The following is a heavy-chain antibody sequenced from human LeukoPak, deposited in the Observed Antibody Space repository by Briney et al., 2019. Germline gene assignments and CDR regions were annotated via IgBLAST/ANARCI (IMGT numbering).Heavy chain of an antibody. CDR3: AKDRDGYSGARGFDC. Sequence: GGSLRLSCAASGFSVSTYGMSWVRQAPGKGLEWVSGISASGSRTYYADSVKGRFTISRDNSKNTLHLQMNSLGAADTAVYYCAKDRDGYSGARGFDCWGQGTLVTGSS. CDR1: GFSVSTYG. J-gene: IGHJ4*02. CDR2: ISASGSRT. D-gene: IGHD5-12*01. V-gene: IGHV3-23*01.